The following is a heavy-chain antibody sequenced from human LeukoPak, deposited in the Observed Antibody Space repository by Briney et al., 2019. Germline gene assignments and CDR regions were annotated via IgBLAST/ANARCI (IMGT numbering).Heavy chain of an antibody. D-gene: IGHD5-12*01. J-gene: IGHJ6*02. CDR2: IIPIFGTA. CDR3: ASFPISYYYGMDV. Sequence: RASVKVSCEASGGTFSSYAISWVRQAPGQGLEWMGGIIPIFGTANYAQKFQGRVTITADESTSTAYMELSSLRSEDTAVYYCASFPISYYYGMDVWGQGTTVTVSS. V-gene: IGHV1-69*13. CDR1: GGTFSSYA.